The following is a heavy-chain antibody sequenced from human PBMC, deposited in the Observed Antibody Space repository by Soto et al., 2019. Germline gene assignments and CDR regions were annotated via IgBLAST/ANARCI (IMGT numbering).Heavy chain of an antibody. V-gene: IGHV1-3*01. D-gene: IGHD3-10*01. CDR1: GYNFRISS. Sequence: QIQLVQSGAEVRKPGASMKVSCQGSGYNFRISSVSWVRQAPGQSLELMGWINGGDGTTKDAETFKGRVTFSRDISARTAYMEVARVASEDTAIYYCARGGGATKVYYGGMDVWGEWTSVIVSS. CDR2: INGGDGTT. CDR3: ARGGGATKVYYGGMDV. J-gene: IGHJ6*04.